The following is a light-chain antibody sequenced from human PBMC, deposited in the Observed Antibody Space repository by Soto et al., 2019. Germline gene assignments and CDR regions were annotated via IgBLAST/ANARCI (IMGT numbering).Light chain of an antibody. V-gene: IGKV3-15*01. CDR2: GAS. CDR3: QQYLEWPPMT. J-gene: IGKJ1*01. Sequence: VMTQSPATLSVSPGDRATLSCWASETVATNLAWYQQKPGHAPRLLISGASTRAAGTSDSFRGSWSGTEFTRTISSLRSEDSAIYYCQQYLEWPPMTFGQGTKVEI. CDR1: ETVATN.